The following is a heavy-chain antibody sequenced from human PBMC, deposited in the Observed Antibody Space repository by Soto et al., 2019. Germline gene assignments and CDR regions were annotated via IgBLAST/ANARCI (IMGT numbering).Heavy chain of an antibody. V-gene: IGHV4-34*01. J-gene: IGHJ6*02. Sequence: SETLSLTCAVYGGSFSGYYWSWIRQPPGKGLEWIGEINHSGSTNYNPSLKSRVTISVDTSKNQFSLKLSSVTAADTAVYYCARGRGTAHYYYGMDVWGQGTTVTVSS. CDR2: INHSGST. CDR1: GGSFSGYY. CDR3: ARGRGTAHYYYGMDV. D-gene: IGHD6-13*01.